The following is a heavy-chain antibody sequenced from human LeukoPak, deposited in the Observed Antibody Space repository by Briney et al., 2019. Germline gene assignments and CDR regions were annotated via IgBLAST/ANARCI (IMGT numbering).Heavy chain of an antibody. CDR3: ARDSDSFDY. V-gene: IGHV4-59*01. CDR2: IYYSGST. CDR1: GGSISSYY. J-gene: IGHJ4*02. Sequence: SVTLSLTCTVSGGSISSYYWSWIRQPPGKGLEWIGYIYYSGSTNYNPSLKSRVTISVDTSKNRFSLKLSSVTAADTAVYYCARDSDSFDYWGQGTLVTVSS. D-gene: IGHD3-22*01.